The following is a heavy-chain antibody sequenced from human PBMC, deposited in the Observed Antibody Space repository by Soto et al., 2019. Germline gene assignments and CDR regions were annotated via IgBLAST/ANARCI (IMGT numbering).Heavy chain of an antibody. Sequence: GGSLRLSXAASGFTFTRYSMNWVRQAPGKGLEWVSSISSTTNYIYYGDSMKGRFTISRDNAKNSLYLEMNSLRAEDTAGYYCARESEDLTSNFDYWGQGTLVTVSS. CDR2: ISSTTNYI. CDR3: ARESEDLTSNFDY. J-gene: IGHJ4*02. V-gene: IGHV3-21*06. CDR1: GFTFTRYS.